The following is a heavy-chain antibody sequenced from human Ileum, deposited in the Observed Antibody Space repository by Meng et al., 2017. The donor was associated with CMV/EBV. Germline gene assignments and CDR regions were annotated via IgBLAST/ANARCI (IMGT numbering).Heavy chain of an antibody. V-gene: IGHV3-49*04. D-gene: IGHD3-16*01. J-gene: IGHJ4*02. CDR2: ISSKAYGGTT. CDR3: TGGANNY. CDR1: GFTVGDYA. Sequence: GESLKISCTASGFTVGDYAMGWVRQAPGKGLEWVGFISSKAYGGTTEYAASVKGRFTISRDDSKSIAYLQMNSLKIEDTAVYYCTGGANNYWGQGTLVTVSS.